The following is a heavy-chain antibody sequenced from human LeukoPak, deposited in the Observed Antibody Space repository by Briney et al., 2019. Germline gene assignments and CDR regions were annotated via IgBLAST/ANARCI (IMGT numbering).Heavy chain of an antibody. CDR1: GFAFSSYA. CDR2: ISGSGGST. V-gene: IGHV3-23*01. CDR3: AKDQASSSGWYDYYYYGMDV. D-gene: IGHD6-19*01. Sequence: GGSLRLSCAASGFAFSSYAMSWVRQAPGKGLEWVSAISGSGGSTYYADSVKGRFTISRDNSKNTLYLQMNSLRAEDTAVYYCAKDQASSSGWYDYYYYGMDVWGQGTTVTVSS. J-gene: IGHJ6*02.